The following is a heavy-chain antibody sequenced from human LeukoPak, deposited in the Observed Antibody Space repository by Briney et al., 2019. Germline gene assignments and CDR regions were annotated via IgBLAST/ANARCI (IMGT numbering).Heavy chain of an antibody. Sequence: SGGSLRLSCAAYGFTFNSHAMSWVRQIPGKGLEWVSSVTADGTSTHFADSVKGRFTISRDNSKNTLYLHMNSLRVDDTAVYFCAYYDSSGYYYGRLRYWGQGTPVTVSS. V-gene: IGHV3-23*01. CDR1: GFTFNSHA. D-gene: IGHD3-22*01. CDR2: VTADGTST. CDR3: AYYDSSGYYYGRLRY. J-gene: IGHJ4*02.